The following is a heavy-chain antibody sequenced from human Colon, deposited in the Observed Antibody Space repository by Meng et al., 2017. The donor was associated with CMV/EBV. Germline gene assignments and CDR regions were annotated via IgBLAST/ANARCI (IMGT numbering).Heavy chain of an antibody. V-gene: IGHV1-46*01. CDR2: MNPSAGTT. D-gene: IGHD3/OR15-3a*01. J-gene: IGHJ4*02. CDR3: AKGEAGPFWTGSNYFES. Sequence: ASVQVSCKAFGYIFGSHYLHWVRQAPGHGFEWMGVMNPSAGTTNYVQKFQGRVTMTRDTATSTAYMELSSLRSDDTAVYYCAKGEAGPFWTGSNYFESWGQGTLVTVSS. CDR1: GYIFGSHY.